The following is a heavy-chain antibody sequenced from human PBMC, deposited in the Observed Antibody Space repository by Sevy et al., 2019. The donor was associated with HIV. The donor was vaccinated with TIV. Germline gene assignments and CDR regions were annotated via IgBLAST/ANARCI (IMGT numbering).Heavy chain of an antibody. CDR1: GFTFSTYA. CDR2: FSGSGGST. D-gene: IGHD6-13*01. Sequence: GGSLRLSCAASGFTFSTYAMSWVRQAPGKGLEWVSAFSGSGGSTYYADSLQGRFTIFRDNSKNTLSLQMNSLRAEDTAVYYCAKGDSTFYGLDVWGQGTTVTVSS. J-gene: IGHJ6*02. CDR3: AKGDSTFYGLDV. V-gene: IGHV3-23*01.